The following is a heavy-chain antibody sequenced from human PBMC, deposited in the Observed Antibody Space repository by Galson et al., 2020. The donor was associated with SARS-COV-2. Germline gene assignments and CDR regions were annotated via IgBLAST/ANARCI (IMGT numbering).Heavy chain of an antibody. J-gene: IGHJ4*02. D-gene: IGHD2-2*01. V-gene: IGHV3-33*06. CDR1: GFTFSSHA. Sequence: GESLKISCAASGFTFSSHAMHWVRQAPGKGLEWVAQIFFDGSDKYYGDSVKGRFTISRDNAKNSLSLQMNSLKAEDTAVYYCAKTYSTSWPSCGRLDSWGQGTLVTVSA. CDR3: AKTYSTSWPSCGRLDS. CDR2: IFFDGSDK.